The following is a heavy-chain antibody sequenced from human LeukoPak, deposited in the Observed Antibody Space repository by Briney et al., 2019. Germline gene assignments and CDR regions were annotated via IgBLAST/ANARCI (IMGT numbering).Heavy chain of an antibody. V-gene: IGHV3-64D*06. J-gene: IGHJ4*02. CDR2: ISGSGNGGSI. Sequence: GGSLRLSCSASGFVFSIYTMYWVRQAPGKGPEYVSTISGSGNGGSIYYADSVKGRFTISRDDSKSIVYLQMNGLRSEDTAVYYCVKDFGRVRGTPDSWGQGTLVAVSS. CDR1: GFVFSIYT. D-gene: IGHD2/OR15-2a*01. CDR3: VKDFGRVRGTPDS.